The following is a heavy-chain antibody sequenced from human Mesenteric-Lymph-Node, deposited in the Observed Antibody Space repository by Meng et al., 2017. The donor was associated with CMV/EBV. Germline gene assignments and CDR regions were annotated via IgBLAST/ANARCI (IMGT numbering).Heavy chain of an antibody. CDR2: IKQDGSEK. CDR3: ARGFWV. V-gene: IGHV3-7*01. Sequence: GGSLRLSCTDSGFTFSNYWMTWVRQAPGKGLEWVANIKQDGSEKYYVDSVRGRFTISRDNAKNTLYLQMNSLGAEDTAVYYCARGFWVWGQGTLVTVSS. CDR1: GFTFSNYW. J-gene: IGHJ4*02. D-gene: IGHD3-16*01.